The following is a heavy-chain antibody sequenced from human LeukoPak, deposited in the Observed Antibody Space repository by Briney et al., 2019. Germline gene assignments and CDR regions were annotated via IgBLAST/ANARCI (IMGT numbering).Heavy chain of an antibody. CDR1: GYTFTGYY. CDR2: INPNSGGT. J-gene: IGHJ4*02. V-gene: IGHV1-2*02. Sequence: ASVKVSCKASGYTFTGYYMHWVRQAPGQGLEWMGWINPNSGGTNYAQKFQGRVTMTTGTSTSTAYMELRSLRSDDTAVYYCARDYRYDSSGYYYGHFDYWGQGTLVTVSS. CDR3: ARDYRYDSSGYYYGHFDY. D-gene: IGHD3-22*01.